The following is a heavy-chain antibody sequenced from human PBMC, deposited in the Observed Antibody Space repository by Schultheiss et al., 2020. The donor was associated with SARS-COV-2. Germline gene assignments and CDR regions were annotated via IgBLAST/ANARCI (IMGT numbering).Heavy chain of an antibody. D-gene: IGHD3-3*01. CDR3: ARGNDFVYFFDS. CDR1: GVSVSSYC. CDR2: IFETGGT. V-gene: IGHV4-59*08. J-gene: IGHJ4*02. Sequence: SETLSLTCTVSGVSVSSYCWNWIRQLPGKGLEYIGYIFETGGTNYNPSLKSRVTITVDTSKNQFSLKLTSLTAADTAIYYCARGNDFVYFFDSWGQGTLVTVSS.